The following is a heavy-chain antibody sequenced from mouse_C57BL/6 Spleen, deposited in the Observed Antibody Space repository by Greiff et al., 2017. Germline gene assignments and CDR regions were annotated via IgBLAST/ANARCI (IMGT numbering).Heavy chain of an antibody. CDR2: INPGSGGT. V-gene: IGHV1-54*01. D-gene: IGHD1-1*01. J-gene: IGHJ4*01. CDR1: GYAFTNYL. Sequence: QVQLKESGAELVRPGTSVTVSCKASGYAFTNYLIEWVKQRPGQGLEWIGVINPGSGGTNYNEKFKGKATLTADKSSSTAYMQLSSLTSEDSAVYFCASPEVEGDYAMDYWGQGTSVTVSS. CDR3: ASPEVEGDYAMDY.